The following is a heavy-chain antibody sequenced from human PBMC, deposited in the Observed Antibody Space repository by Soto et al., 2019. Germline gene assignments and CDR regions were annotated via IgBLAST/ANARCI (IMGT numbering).Heavy chain of an antibody. D-gene: IGHD3-3*01. Sequence: GGSLRLSCAASGFTFSSYSMNWVRQAPGKGLEWVSYISSSSSTIYYADSVKGRFTISRDNAKNSLYLQMNSLRAEDTAVYYCARAINYDFWSGYRSDAFDIWGQGTMVTVSS. CDR3: ARAINYDFWSGYRSDAFDI. J-gene: IGHJ3*02. V-gene: IGHV3-48*01. CDR1: GFTFSSYS. CDR2: ISSSSSTI.